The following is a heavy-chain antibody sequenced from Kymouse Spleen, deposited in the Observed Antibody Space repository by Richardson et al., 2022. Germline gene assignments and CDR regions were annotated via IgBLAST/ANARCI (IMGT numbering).Heavy chain of an antibody. Sequence: QVQLVQSGAEVKKPGASVKVSCKASGYTFTSYAMHWVRQAPGQRLEWMGWINAGNGNTKYSQKFQGRVTITRDTSASTAYMELSSLRSEDTAVYYCARVGITGTTSLDYWGQGTLVTVSS. V-gene: IGHV1-3*01. D-gene: IGHD1-7*01. J-gene: IGHJ4*02. CDR3: ARVGITGTTSLDY. CDR2: INAGNGNT. CDR1: GYTFTSYA.